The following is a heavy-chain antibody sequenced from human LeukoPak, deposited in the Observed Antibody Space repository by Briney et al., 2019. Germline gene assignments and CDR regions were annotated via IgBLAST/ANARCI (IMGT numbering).Heavy chain of an antibody. CDR1: GFTFSSSA. V-gene: IGHV3-23*01. Sequence: GGSLRLSCAASGFTFSSSAMSWVRQAPGRGLEWVSSVYGGGGGTYYADSVKGRFTISRDNSKDTLYLQMNGLRAEDTAVYFCAKQSAGSAAWYSLHYDFWGQGTLVTVSS. D-gene: IGHD6-13*01. J-gene: IGHJ4*02. CDR3: AKQSAGSAAWYSLHYDF. CDR2: VYGGGGGT.